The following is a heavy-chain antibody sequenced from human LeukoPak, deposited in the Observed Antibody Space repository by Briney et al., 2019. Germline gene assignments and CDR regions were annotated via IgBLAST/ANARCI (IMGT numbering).Heavy chain of an antibody. Sequence: GSSVKVSCKASGGTFSSYAISWVRQAPGQGLEWMGGIIPIFGTANYAQKFQGRVTITADKSTSTAYMELSSLRSEDTAVYYCAGGYCSSTSCLGWFDPWGQGTLVTVSS. V-gene: IGHV1-69*06. CDR3: AGGYCSSTSCLGWFDP. CDR2: IIPIFGTA. D-gene: IGHD2-2*01. J-gene: IGHJ5*02. CDR1: GGTFSSYA.